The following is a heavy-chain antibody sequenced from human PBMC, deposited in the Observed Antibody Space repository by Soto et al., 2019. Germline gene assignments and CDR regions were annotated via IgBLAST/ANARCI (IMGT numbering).Heavy chain of an antibody. CDR3: AKEGYCVSTSCYFPVDY. V-gene: IGHV3-23*01. Sequence: GASLRPSFAATVSTFSTHAMNWVCQAPGMGLEWVSSISGSGGITYYAEAVKGRFTISRDNSKNTLDLQMNSLRAEDAAVYSCAKEGYCVSTSCYFPVDYWGQVSLI. CDR2: ISGSGGIT. D-gene: IGHD2-2*01. J-gene: IGHJ4*02. CDR1: VSTFSTHA.